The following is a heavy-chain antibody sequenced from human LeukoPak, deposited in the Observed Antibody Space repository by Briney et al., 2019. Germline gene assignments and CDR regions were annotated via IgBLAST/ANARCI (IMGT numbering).Heavy chain of an antibody. CDR1: GGTFSSYA. J-gene: IGHJ5*02. V-gene: IGHV1-69*06. CDR2: IIPIFGTA. CDR3: ARGGSPTKRGIAAAKLLGSWFDP. D-gene: IGHD6-13*01. Sequence: SVKLSCTASGGTFSSYAISWVRQAPGQGLEWMGGIIPIFGTANYAQKFQGRVTITADKSTSTAYMELSSLRSEDTAVYYCARGGSPTKRGIAAAKLLGSWFDPWGQGTLVTVSS.